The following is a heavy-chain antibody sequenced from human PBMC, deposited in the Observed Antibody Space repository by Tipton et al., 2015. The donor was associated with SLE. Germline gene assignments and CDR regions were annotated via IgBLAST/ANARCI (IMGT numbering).Heavy chain of an antibody. CDR1: GGSISSGSYY. J-gene: IGHJ4*02. CDR2: IQTSGST. Sequence: TLSLTCTVSGGSISSGSYYWNWIRQPAGKGLEWIGHIQTSGSTNYNPSLKSRVTISVDTSKNPFSLKLTSVTAADTAVYYCATRLAVFGGIEYWGQGTLVTVSS. V-gene: IGHV4-61*09. CDR3: ATRLAVFGGIEY. D-gene: IGHD3-3*01.